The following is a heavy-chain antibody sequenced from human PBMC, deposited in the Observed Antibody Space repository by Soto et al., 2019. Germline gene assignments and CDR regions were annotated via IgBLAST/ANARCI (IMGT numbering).Heavy chain of an antibody. CDR3: ARRRIDSSGYFDPKGGDY. V-gene: IGHV4-30-4*01. CDR1: GGSISSGDYY. Sequence: SETLSLTCTVSGGSISSGDYYWSWIRQPPGKGLEWIGYIYYSGSTYYNPSLKSRVTISVDTSKNQFSLKLSSVTAADTAVYYCARRRIDSSGYFDPKGGDYWGQGTLVTVSS. D-gene: IGHD3-22*01. J-gene: IGHJ4*02. CDR2: IYYSGST.